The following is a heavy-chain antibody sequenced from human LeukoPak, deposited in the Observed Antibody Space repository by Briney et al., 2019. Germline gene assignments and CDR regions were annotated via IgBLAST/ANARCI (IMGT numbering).Heavy chain of an antibody. V-gene: IGHV4-59*01. CDR3: ARSGYSGYDYGY. D-gene: IGHD5-12*01. Sequence: PSETLSLTCTVSGGSISSYYWSWIRQPPGKGLEWIGYIYYCGSTNYNPSLKSRVTISVDTSKNQFSLKLSSVTAADTAVYYCARSGYSGYDYGYWGQGTLVTVSS. CDR2: IYYCGST. CDR1: GGSISSYY. J-gene: IGHJ4*02.